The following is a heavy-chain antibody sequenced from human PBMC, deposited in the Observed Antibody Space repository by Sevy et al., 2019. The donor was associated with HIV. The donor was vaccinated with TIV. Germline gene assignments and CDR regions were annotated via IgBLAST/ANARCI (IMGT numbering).Heavy chain of an antibody. CDR2: IRHDGTKK. J-gene: IGHJ4*01. CDR3: TNGDYYFDY. CDR1: GVSFNTYG. D-gene: IGHD2-21*02. V-gene: IGHV3-30*02. Sequence: GGSLRLSCAASGVSFNTYGMQWVRQTPGKGLEWVSFIRHDGTKKYYSESVMGRFTISRDNSKRTLYLQMNSLRTDDTGLYFCTNGDYYFDYWGHGTLVTVSS.